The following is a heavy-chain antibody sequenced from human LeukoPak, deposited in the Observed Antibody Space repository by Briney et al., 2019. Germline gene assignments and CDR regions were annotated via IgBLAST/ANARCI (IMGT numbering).Heavy chain of an antibody. Sequence: VASVKVSCKASGYTFTGYYMHWVRQAPGQGLEWMGWINPNSGGTNYAQKFQGRVTMTRDTSISTAYMELSRLRSDNTAVYYCARSFLEWLTGTYYYYYYMDVWGKGTTVTVSS. V-gene: IGHV1-2*02. CDR1: GYTFTGYY. CDR2: INPNSGGT. CDR3: ARSFLEWLTGTYYYYYYMDV. J-gene: IGHJ6*03. D-gene: IGHD3-3*01.